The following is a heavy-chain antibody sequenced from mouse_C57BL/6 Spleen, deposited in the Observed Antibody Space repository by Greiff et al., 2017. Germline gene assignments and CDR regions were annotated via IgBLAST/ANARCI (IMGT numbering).Heavy chain of an antibody. CDR2: TFYSGIT. J-gene: IGHJ4*01. CDR1: GFSINSDCY. CDR3: ARDAPLSDYDGGYAMDY. Sequence: EVKLQESGPSLVRPSQTLSLTCTVTGFSINSDCYWIWIRQFPGNKLEYIGYTFYSGITYYNPSLESRTYITRDTSKNQFSLKLSSVTTEDTATYYCARDAPLSDYDGGYAMDYWGQGTSVTVSS. V-gene: IGHV3-3*01. D-gene: IGHD2-4*01.